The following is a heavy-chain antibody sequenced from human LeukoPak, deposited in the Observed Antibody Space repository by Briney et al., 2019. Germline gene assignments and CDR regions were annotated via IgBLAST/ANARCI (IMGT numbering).Heavy chain of an antibody. J-gene: IGHJ3*02. Sequence: PSETLSLTCTVSGGSISSYYWSWIRQPPGKGLEWIGYIYYSGSTNYNPSLKSRVTISVDTSKNQFSLKLSSVTAADTAVYYCARSTGDAFDTWGQGTMVTVSS. CDR1: GGSISSYY. V-gene: IGHV4-59*01. CDR2: IYYSGST. D-gene: IGHD1-1*01. CDR3: ARSTGDAFDT.